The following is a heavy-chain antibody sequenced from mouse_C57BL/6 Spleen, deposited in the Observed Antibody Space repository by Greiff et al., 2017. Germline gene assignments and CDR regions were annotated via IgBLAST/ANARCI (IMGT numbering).Heavy chain of an antibody. CDR2: IDPETGGT. CDR1: GYTFTDYE. CDR3: TRIYYGSSYYFDY. V-gene: IGHV1-15*01. D-gene: IGHD1-1*01. J-gene: IGHJ2*01. Sequence: VQLQQSGAELVRPGASVTLSCKASGYTFTDYEMHWVKQTPVHGLEWIGAIDPETGGTAYNQKFKGKAILTADESSSTAYMELRSLTSEDSAVYYCTRIYYGSSYYFDYWGQGTTLTVSS.